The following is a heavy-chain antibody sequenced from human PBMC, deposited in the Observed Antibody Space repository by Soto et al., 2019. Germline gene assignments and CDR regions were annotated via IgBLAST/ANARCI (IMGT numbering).Heavy chain of an antibody. Sequence: SETLSLTCTVSGGSINRSSYYWAWIRQPPGKGLEWIGSLYYSGTTYYNPSLKSRVTISVGTSKNQFSLKLNSVTAADTAMYYCARQNGVFDWGQGTLVTLSS. CDR2: LYYSGTT. CDR1: GGSINRSSYY. J-gene: IGHJ4*02. V-gene: IGHV4-39*01. D-gene: IGHD2-8*01. CDR3: ARQNGVFD.